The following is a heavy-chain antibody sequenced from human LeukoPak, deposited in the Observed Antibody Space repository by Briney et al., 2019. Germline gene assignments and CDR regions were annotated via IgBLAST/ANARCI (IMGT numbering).Heavy chain of an antibody. CDR1: GFTFTNYA. Sequence: GGSLRLSCAASGFTFTNYAMTWVRQAPGKGLEWVSSISGSDSKTYYADSVKGRFTISRDNAKNTVYLQMNSLRAEDTAIYYCAKTMVRGVIGRAGDYWGQGTLVTVSS. CDR3: AKTMVRGVIGRAGDY. J-gene: IGHJ4*02. V-gene: IGHV3-23*01. D-gene: IGHD3-10*01. CDR2: ISGSDSKT.